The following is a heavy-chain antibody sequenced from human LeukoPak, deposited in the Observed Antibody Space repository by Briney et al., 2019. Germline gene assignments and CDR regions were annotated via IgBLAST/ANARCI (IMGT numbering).Heavy chain of an antibody. D-gene: IGHD6-19*01. CDR3: ARYGVIAVAGTGGD. J-gene: IGHJ4*02. CDR2: ISSSSSDV. Sequence: GGSLRLSCAASGFTFSSYSMNWVRQAPGKGLEWVSSISSSSSDVYSADSVKGRFTISRDNAKNSLYLQMNSLRAEDTAVYYCARYGVIAVAGTGGDWGQGTLVTVSS. CDR1: GFTFSSYS. V-gene: IGHV3-21*01.